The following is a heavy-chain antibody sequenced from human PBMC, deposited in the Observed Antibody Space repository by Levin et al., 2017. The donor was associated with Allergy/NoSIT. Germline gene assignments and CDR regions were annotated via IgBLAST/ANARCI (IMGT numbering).Heavy chain of an antibody. D-gene: IGHD6-13*01. CDR1: GYTFTSYA. Sequence: GESLKISCKASGYTFTSYAMHWVRQAPGQRLEWMGWINAGNGNTKYSQKFQGRVTITRDTSASTAYMELSSLRSEDTAVYYCARAKGGERRGLTAAGTGAFDIWGQGTMVTVSS. CDR3: ARAKGGERRGLTAAGTGAFDI. V-gene: IGHV1-3*01. J-gene: IGHJ3*02. CDR2: INAGNGNT.